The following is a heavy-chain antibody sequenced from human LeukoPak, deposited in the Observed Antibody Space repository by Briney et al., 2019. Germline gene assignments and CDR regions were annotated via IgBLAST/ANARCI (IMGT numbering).Heavy chain of an antibody. D-gene: IGHD6-19*01. J-gene: IGHJ6*03. CDR1: GFIFSTYG. V-gene: IGHV3-7*01. CDR3: ARDPGIAVAGYYYYYMDV. Sequence: GGSLRLSCAASGFIFSTYGMHWVRQAPGKGLEWVANIKQDGSEKYYVDSVKGRFTISRDNAKNSLYLQMNSLRAEDTAVYYCARDPGIAVAGYYYYYMDVWGKGTTVTISS. CDR2: IKQDGSEK.